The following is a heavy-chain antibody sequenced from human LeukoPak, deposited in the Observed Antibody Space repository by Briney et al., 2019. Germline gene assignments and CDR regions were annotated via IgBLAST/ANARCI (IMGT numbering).Heavy chain of an antibody. Sequence: ASETLSLTWAVYGGSFSGYYWSWIRQPPGKGLEWIGEINHSGSTNYNPSLKSRVTISVDTSKNQFSLKLSSVTAADTAVYYCARGVLSTLDYWGQGTLVTVSS. CDR3: ARGVLSTLDY. J-gene: IGHJ4*02. CDR1: GGSFSGYY. CDR2: INHSGST. D-gene: IGHD3-16*01. V-gene: IGHV4-34*01.